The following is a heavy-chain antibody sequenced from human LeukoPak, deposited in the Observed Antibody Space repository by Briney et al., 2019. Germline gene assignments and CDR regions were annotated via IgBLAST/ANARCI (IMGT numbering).Heavy chain of an antibody. J-gene: IGHJ4*02. V-gene: IGHV5-51*01. CDR1: GYSFTTYW. CDR2: IYPGGSDT. CDR3: ARHNTVAKTFDY. D-gene: IGHD4-23*01. Sequence: GESLKISCKASGYSFTTYWIGWVRQMPGKGLEWMGIIYPGGSDTRYNPSFQGQVTISADKSISTAYLQWSSLKASDTAMYYCARHNTVAKTFDYWGQGILVTVSS.